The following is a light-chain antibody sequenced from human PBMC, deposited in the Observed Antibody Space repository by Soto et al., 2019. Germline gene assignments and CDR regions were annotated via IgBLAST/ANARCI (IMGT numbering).Light chain of an antibody. Sequence: DFQMTQSPSTLSASIGDGVTISCRASQSIDSSLAWYQQKPGRAPKVIITKTSTLEGGVPSRFSGSVSGTEFTLTITNLQPEDFATYYCQQYKDYPLTFGGGTKVEIK. V-gene: IGKV1-5*03. CDR2: KTS. CDR1: QSIDSS. CDR3: QQYKDYPLT. J-gene: IGKJ4*01.